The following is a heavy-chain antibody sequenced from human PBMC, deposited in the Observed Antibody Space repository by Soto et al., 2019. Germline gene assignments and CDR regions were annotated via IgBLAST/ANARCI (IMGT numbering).Heavy chain of an antibody. CDR1: GASINSGDYY. CDR2: SYYSGSA. D-gene: IGHD5-12*01. V-gene: IGHV4-31*03. J-gene: IGHJ3*02. Sequence: QVQLQESGPGLVKPSQTLSLTCTVSGASINSGDYYWTWIRQYPGKGLEWIGYSYYSGSAYYNPSLKSRFTTSVDTSNNQFSLKLSSVTAADTAVYYCAREGGYKKDAFDIWGQGTMVTVSS. CDR3: AREGGYKKDAFDI.